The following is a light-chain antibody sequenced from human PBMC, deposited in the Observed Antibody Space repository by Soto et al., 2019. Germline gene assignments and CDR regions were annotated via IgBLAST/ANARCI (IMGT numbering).Light chain of an antibody. CDR1: QSITSY. CDR2: GAS. V-gene: IGKV1-39*01. CDR3: QQAYSFPIT. J-gene: IGKJ5*01. Sequence: DIQMTQSPSTLSASVGDRVSITCRASQSITSYLNWYQQKAGKAPDLLIHGASRLQSGVPARFSGSGSGTDFTLSINSLQPEDFATYYCQQAYSFPITFGQGTRLEIK.